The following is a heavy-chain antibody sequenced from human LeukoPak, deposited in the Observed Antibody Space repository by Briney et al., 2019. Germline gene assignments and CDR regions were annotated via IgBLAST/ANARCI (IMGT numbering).Heavy chain of an antibody. CDR2: ISSSSSTI. CDR3: ARALEGIYYYYYYMDV. V-gene: IGHV3-48*01. CDR1: GFTFSSYS. D-gene: IGHD3-10*01. J-gene: IGHJ6*03. Sequence: GGSLRLSCAASGFTFSSYSMNWVRQAPGKGLEWVSYISSSSSTIYYADSVKGRFTISRDNAKNSLYLQMNSLRAEDTAVYYCARALEGIYYYYYYMDVWGKGTTVTVSS.